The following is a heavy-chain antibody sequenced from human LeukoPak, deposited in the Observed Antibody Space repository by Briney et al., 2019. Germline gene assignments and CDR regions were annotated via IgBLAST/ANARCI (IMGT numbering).Heavy chain of an antibody. Sequence: SETLSLTCTVSGGSISSSNYYWSWIRQPPGKGLEWIGEINHSGSTNYNPSLKSRVTISVDTSKNQFSLKLSSVTAADTAVYYCARLPQYRDAFDIWGQGTMVTVSS. V-gene: IGHV4-39*07. J-gene: IGHJ3*02. CDR1: GGSISSSNYY. CDR3: ARLPQYRDAFDI. CDR2: INHSGST. D-gene: IGHD2-2*01.